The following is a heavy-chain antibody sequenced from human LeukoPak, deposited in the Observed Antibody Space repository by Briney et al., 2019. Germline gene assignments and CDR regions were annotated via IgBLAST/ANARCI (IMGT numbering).Heavy chain of an antibody. CDR1: GGSISSRSCS. J-gene: IGHJ5*02. Sequence: SETLSLTCTVSGGSISSRSCSWGWIRQPPGKGLEWIGSMYYTGNTDYNPSLKSRLTMSVDTSKNQFSLKLSSVTAADTAVYFCAKGYTNGVNQEVWLDPWGQGTLVTVSS. V-gene: IGHV4-39*07. CDR2: MYYTGNT. D-gene: IGHD2-8*01. CDR3: AKGYTNGVNQEVWLDP.